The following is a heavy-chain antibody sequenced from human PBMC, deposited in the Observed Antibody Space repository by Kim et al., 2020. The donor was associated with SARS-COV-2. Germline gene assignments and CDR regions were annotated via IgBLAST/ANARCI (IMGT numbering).Heavy chain of an antibody. V-gene: IGHV4-4*07. D-gene: IGHD2-2*01. J-gene: IGHJ4*02. Sequence: SETLSLTCTVSGGSISSYYWSWIRQPAGKGLEWIGRIYTSGSTNYNPSLKSRVTMSVDTSKNQFSLKLSSVTAADTAVYYCARGVRYCSSTSCYLYFDYWGQGTLVTVSS. CDR1: GGSISSYY. CDR3: ARGVRYCSSTSCYLYFDY. CDR2: IYTSGST.